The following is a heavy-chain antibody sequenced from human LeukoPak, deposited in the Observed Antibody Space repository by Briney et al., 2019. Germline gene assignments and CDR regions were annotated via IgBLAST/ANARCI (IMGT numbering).Heavy chain of an antibody. CDR1: GGSISSYY. CDR3: ARDKFRSASDYSSGWNWFDP. D-gene: IGHD6-19*01. CDR2: IYTSGST. V-gene: IGHV4-4*07. Sequence: SETLSLTCTVPGGSISSYYWSWIRQPAGKGLEWIGRIYTSGSTNYNPSLKSRVTMSVDTSKNQFSLKLSSVTAADTAVYYCARDKFRSASDYSSGWNWFDPWGQGTLVTVSS. J-gene: IGHJ5*02.